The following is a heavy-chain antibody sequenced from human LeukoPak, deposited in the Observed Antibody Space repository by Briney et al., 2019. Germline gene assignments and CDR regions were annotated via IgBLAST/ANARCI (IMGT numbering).Heavy chain of an antibody. CDR2: IYYSGST. CDR3: ARRFVDWNYSKYYYYYYMDV. D-gene: IGHD1-7*01. J-gene: IGHJ6*03. Sequence: SETLSLTCTVSGGSISSYYWSWIRQPPGKGLEWIGYIYYSGSTNYNPSLKSRVTISVDTSKNQFSLKLSSVTAADTAVYYCARRFVDWNYSKYYYYYYMDVWGKGTTVTVSS. CDR1: GGSISSYY. V-gene: IGHV4-59*01.